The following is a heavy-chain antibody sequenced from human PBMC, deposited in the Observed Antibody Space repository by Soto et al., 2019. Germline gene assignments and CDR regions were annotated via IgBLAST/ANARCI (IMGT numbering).Heavy chain of an antibody. Sequence: PSETLSLTCAVYGGSFSGYYWSWTRQPPGKGLEWIGEINHSGSTNYNPSLKSRVTISVDTSKNQFSLKLSSVTAADTAVYYCARAGAAAGRYYYYYMDVWGKGTTVTVSS. D-gene: IGHD6-13*01. J-gene: IGHJ6*03. CDR2: INHSGST. CDR3: ARAGAAAGRYYYYYMDV. V-gene: IGHV4-34*01. CDR1: GGSFSGYY.